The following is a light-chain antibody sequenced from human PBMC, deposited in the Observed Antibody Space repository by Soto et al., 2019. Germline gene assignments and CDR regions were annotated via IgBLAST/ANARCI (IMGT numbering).Light chain of an antibody. CDR3: QHYGSSGT. CDR1: QSVSNNY. J-gene: IGKJ1*01. V-gene: IGKV3-20*01. CDR2: GAS. Sequence: ELVWTHSQIRLSLSRGERATLSCRASQSVSNNYLAWYQQKPGQAPRLLIYGASNRATGIPDRFSGSGSGTDFTLTISRLETEDFAVYYCQHYGSSGTFGQGTKVDIK.